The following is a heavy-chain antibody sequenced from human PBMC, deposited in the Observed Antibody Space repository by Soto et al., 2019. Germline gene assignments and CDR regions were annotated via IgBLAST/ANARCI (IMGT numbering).Heavy chain of an antibody. Sequence: QVQLVQSGAEVKKPGSSVKVSCKASGGTFSSYAISWVRQAPGQGLEWMGGIIPIFGTANYAQKFQGRVTITADESTSKAYMEMSSMRSEETAVYYCARPHIVVVPAAIHYYGMDVWGQGTTVTVSS. J-gene: IGHJ6*02. CDR2: IIPIFGTA. CDR3: ARPHIVVVPAAIHYYGMDV. D-gene: IGHD2-2*02. V-gene: IGHV1-69*01. CDR1: GGTFSSYA.